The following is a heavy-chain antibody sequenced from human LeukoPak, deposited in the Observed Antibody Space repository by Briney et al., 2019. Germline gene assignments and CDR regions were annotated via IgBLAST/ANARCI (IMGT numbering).Heavy chain of an antibody. CDR3: ARAFRAYVSGSYGNWFDP. D-gene: IGHD3-10*01. J-gene: IGHJ5*02. V-gene: IGHV4-30-2*01. Sequence: PSETLSLTCAVSGGSISSGGYSWSWIRQPPGKGLEWIGYIYHSGSTYYNPSLKSRVTISVDRSKNQFSLKLSSVTAADTAVYYCARAFRAYVSGSYGNWFDPWGQGTLVTVSS. CDR1: GGSISSGGYS. CDR2: IYHSGST.